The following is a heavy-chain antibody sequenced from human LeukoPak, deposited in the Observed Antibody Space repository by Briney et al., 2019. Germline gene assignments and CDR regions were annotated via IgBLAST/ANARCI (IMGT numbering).Heavy chain of an antibody. CDR1: GFTSSTYS. Sequence: GGSLRLSCAASGFTSSTYSMTCVPQAPGKGLEWGSSICNSGSRTFYGDTVKGRFTVSRDNSKNTLYLQVNSLRGQDTAVYYCAKDVAPDSGWDLDYWGQGTLVTVSS. D-gene: IGHD6-19*01. J-gene: IGHJ4*02. V-gene: IGHV3-23*01. CDR3: AKDVAPDSGWDLDY. CDR2: ICNSGSRT.